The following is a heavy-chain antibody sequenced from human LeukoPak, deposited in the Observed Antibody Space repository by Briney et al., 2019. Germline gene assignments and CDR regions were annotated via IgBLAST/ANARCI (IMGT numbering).Heavy chain of an antibody. J-gene: IGHJ4*02. CDR2: ISSSSGTI. V-gene: IGHV3-48*01. CDR1: GFSFRNYG. Sequence: GGSLRLSCTVSGFSFRNYGMHWVRQAPGKGLEWVSYISSSSGTIYYADSVKGRFTISRDNAKNSLYLQMNSLRAEDTSVYYCAALYCSSTSCNGDFDYWGQGTLVTVSS. CDR3: AALYCSSTSCNGDFDY. D-gene: IGHD2-2*01.